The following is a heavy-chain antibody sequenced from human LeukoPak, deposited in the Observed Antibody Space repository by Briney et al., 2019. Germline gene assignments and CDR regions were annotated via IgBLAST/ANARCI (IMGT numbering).Heavy chain of an antibody. CDR2: ISYDGSNK. CDR1: GFTFSSYG. CDR3: AKEFSDTAMDDY. V-gene: IGHV3-30*18. D-gene: IGHD5-18*01. Sequence: PGRSLRLSCAASGFTFSSYGMHWVRQAPGKGLEWVAVISYDGSNKYYADSVKGRFTISRDNSKNTLYLQMKSLRAEDTAVYYCAKEFSDTAMDDYWGQGTLVTVSS. J-gene: IGHJ4*02.